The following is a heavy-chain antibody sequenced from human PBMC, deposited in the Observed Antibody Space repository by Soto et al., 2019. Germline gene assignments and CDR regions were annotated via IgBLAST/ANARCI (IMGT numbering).Heavy chain of an antibody. D-gene: IGHD3-3*01. J-gene: IGHJ6*02. V-gene: IGHV3-33*01. CDR2: IWYDGSNK. Sequence: PGGSLRLSCAASGFTFSSYGMHWVRQAPGKGLEWVAVIWYDGSNKYYADSVKGRFTISRDNSKNTLYLQMNSLRAEDTAVYYCARDLPRITIFGVVHYGMDVWGQGTTVTVSS. CDR1: GFTFSSYG. CDR3: ARDLPRITIFGVVHYGMDV.